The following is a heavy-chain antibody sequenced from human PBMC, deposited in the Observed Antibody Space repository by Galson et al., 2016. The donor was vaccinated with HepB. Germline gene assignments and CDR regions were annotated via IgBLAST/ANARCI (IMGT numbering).Heavy chain of an antibody. D-gene: IGHD3-16*01. J-gene: IGHJ5*02. Sequence: SVKVSCKVSGYTLTELPVNWVRQAPGKGLEWMGRFDPEDAETIYAQKFQGRVTMTEDTSTDTAYMELSSLRSEDTAVYYCATQVLFGPYNDFTFGAKRPLAPWGQGTLVTVSS. CDR2: FDPEDAET. CDR1: GYTLTELP. CDR3: ATQVLFGPYNDFTFGAKRPLAP. V-gene: IGHV1-24*01.